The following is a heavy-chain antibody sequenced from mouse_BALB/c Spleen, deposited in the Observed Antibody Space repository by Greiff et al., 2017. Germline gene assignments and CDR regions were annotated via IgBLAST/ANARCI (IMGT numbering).Heavy chain of an antibody. CDR2: ISSGSSTI. J-gene: IGHJ1*01. CDR3: ARAHYYGSSPWYFDV. CDR1: GFTFSSFG. V-gene: IGHV5-17*02. D-gene: IGHD1-1*01. Sequence: EVKLQESGGGLVQPGGSRKLSCAASGFTFSSFGMHWVRQAPEKGLEWVAYISSGSSTIYYADTVKGRFTISRDNPKNTLFLQMTSLRSEDTAMYYCARAHYYGSSPWYFDVWGAGTTVTVSS.